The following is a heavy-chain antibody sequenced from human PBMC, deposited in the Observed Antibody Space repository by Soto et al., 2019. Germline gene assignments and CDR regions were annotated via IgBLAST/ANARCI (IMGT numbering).Heavy chain of an antibody. D-gene: IGHD5-18*01. V-gene: IGHV1-69*01. CDR2: LIPVFGSP. CDR1: GCTFSKDA. Sequence: QVQLVQSGAEVKKPGSSVTVSCKTSGCTFSKDAINWVRQAHGQGLEWMGLLIPVFGSPIYAQKFQGRISITADDSTSTAFMDLSSLRSEDTAVYYCTRVLGYTFEPGKTRYYAMDVWGQGTTVSVSS. J-gene: IGHJ6*02. CDR3: TRVLGYTFEPGKTRYYAMDV.